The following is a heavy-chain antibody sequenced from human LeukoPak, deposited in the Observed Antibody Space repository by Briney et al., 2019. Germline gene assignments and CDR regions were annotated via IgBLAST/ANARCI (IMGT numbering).Heavy chain of an antibody. Sequence: SETLSLTCTVSGASISSYYWNWIRQSPGKGLEWIGCLYPSGSTNYNPSLKSRVSISVDTSKNQFSPNLNSVAAADTAVYYCARLAIRSTWYFDRWGRGTLVTVSS. CDR3: ARLAIRSTWYFDR. D-gene: IGHD3-10*01. CDR2: LYPSGST. V-gene: IGHV4-4*09. CDR1: GASISSYY. J-gene: IGHJ2*01.